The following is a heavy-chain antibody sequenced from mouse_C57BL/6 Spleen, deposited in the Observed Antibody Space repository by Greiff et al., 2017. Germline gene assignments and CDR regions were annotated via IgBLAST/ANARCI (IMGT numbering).Heavy chain of an antibody. V-gene: IGHV1-59*01. D-gene: IGHD1-2*01. CDR1: GYTFTSYW. CDR3: ARSDTTADY. CDR2: IDPSDSYT. J-gene: IGHJ2*01. Sequence: QVQLQQPGAELVRPGTSVKLSCKASGYTFTSYWLHWVKQRPGHGLEWIGVIDPSDSYTNYNQKFKGKATLTVDTSSSTAYMQLSSLTSEDSAVYYCARSDTTADYWGQGTTLTVSS.